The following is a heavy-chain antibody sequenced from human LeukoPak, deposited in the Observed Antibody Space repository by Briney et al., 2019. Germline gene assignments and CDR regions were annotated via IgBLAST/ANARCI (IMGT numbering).Heavy chain of an antibody. CDR2: IKQNGSEK. D-gene: IGHD6-19*01. Sequence: GGSLTLSCAASGFIFSSYCMDWVRQAPGKGLEWVANIKQNGSEKYYVDSVKGRFTISRDNAKNSLYLQMNSLGAEDTAVYYCARGYSSLDPWGQGTLVTVSS. J-gene: IGHJ5*02. CDR1: GFIFSSYC. V-gene: IGHV3-7*05. CDR3: ARGYSSLDP.